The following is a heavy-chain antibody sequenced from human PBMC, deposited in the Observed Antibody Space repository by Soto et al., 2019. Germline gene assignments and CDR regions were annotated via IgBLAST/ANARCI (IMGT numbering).Heavy chain of an antibody. V-gene: IGHV3-23*01. Sequence: WGSLRLSCAASGFTFSSYAMSWVRQAPGKGLEWVSAISGSGASTYYADSAKGRFTISRDNSKNTLYLQMNSLRAEDTAVYYCAKESSRARLPYYFDYWGQGTLVTVSS. J-gene: IGHJ4*02. CDR2: ISGSGAST. D-gene: IGHD2-21*02. CDR1: GFTFSSYA. CDR3: AKESSRARLPYYFDY.